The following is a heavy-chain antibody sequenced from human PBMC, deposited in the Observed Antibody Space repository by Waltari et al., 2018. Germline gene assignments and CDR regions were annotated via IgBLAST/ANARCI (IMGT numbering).Heavy chain of an antibody. CDR1: GFTFGDYW. Sequence: EVQLVESGGGLVQPGGSLRLSCAASGFTFGDYWMHWVRQGPGKELGWVSPINIDGGYMRYTASVKGRFTISRDNAKNSLFLQLNSLRADDTAVYYCARKGGRGYPYGPFYYDHWGQGTLVTVSP. CDR3: ARKGGRGYPYGPFYYDH. V-gene: IGHV3-74*01. CDR2: INIDGGYM. D-gene: IGHD5-18*01. J-gene: IGHJ4*02.